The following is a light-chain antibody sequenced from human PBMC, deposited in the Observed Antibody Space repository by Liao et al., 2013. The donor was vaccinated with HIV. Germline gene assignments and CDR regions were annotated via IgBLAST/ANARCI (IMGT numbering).Light chain of an antibody. J-gene: IGLJ2*01. V-gene: IGLV3-25*03. CDR3: QSADSSGTVV. Sequence: SYELTQPSSVSVSPGQTARITCSGDVLAKYARWFQQKPGQAPVLVIYKDSERPSGIPERFSGSSSGTTVTLTISGVQAEDEADYYCQSADSSGTVVFGGGTKLTVL. CDR1: VLAKY. CDR2: KDS.